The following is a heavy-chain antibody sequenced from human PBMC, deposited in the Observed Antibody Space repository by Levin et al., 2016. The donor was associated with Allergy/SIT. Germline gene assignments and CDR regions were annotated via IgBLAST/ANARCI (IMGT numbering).Heavy chain of an antibody. D-gene: IGHD1-26*01. V-gene: IGHV3-30*03. J-gene: IGHJ6*02. Sequence: WIRQPPGKGLEWVAVISYDGSNKYYADSVKGRFTISRDNSKNTLYLQMNSLRAEDTAVYYCARDETWGATPYYYGMDVWGQGTTVTVSS. CDR2: ISYDGSNK. CDR3: ARDETWGATPYYYGMDV.